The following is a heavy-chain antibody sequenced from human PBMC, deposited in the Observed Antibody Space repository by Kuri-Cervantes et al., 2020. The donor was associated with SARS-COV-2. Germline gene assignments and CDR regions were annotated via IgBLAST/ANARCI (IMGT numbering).Heavy chain of an antibody. Sequence: SVQVSCKASAGTFRSYSVHWVRQAPGQGLEWMGRIIPTFDTATYAQKFQGRVIFTADESSSTAYTEVNSLTSEDTAVYFCARSQGYCTANSCSWNWFDPWGQGTQVTVSS. V-gene: IGHV1-69*13. CDR1: AGTFRSYS. D-gene: IGHD2-8*02. J-gene: IGHJ5*02. CDR3: ARSQGYCTANSCSWNWFDP. CDR2: IIPTFDTA.